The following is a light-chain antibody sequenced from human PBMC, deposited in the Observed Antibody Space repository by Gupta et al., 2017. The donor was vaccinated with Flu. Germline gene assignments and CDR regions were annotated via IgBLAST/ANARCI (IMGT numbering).Light chain of an antibody. CDR1: QSVSNY. J-gene: IGKJ4*01. V-gene: IGKV3-11*01. CDR2: DAS. CDR3: QQRNNWPS. Sequence: GERATLSCRDSQSVSNYVAWYQQKGGQAPRLIIYDASNRATGIPARFSGSGSGTDFTLTISSLEPEDFAVYFCQQRNNWPSFGGGTKVEIK.